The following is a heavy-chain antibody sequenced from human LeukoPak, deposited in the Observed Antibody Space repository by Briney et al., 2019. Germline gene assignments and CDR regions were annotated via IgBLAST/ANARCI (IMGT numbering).Heavy chain of an antibody. Sequence: SETLSLTCAVYGGSFSDYYWSGIRQPPGKGLEWIGEINHSGGTNYNPSLKSRVTISVDTSKNQFSLRLSSVTAADTAVYYCARVTYDSTSYHNAMDVWGQGTTVTVSS. CDR2: INHSGGT. D-gene: IGHD3-22*01. CDR3: ARVTYDSTSYHNAMDV. CDR1: GGSFSDYY. V-gene: IGHV4-34*01. J-gene: IGHJ6*02.